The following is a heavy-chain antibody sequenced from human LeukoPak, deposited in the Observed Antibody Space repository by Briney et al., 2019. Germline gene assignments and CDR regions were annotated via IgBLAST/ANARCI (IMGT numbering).Heavy chain of an antibody. CDR3: ARGLDYYDSSGYRLPALGY. Sequence: PSETLSLTCAVYGGSFSDYYWSWIRHPPGKGLELIGEINHSGITNYNPSLKSRVAISVDTSKNQFSLKLGSVTAAETAVYYCARGLDYYDSSGYRLPALGYWGQGTLVTVSS. D-gene: IGHD3-22*01. J-gene: IGHJ4*02. V-gene: IGHV4-34*01. CDR1: GGSFSDYY. CDR2: INHSGIT.